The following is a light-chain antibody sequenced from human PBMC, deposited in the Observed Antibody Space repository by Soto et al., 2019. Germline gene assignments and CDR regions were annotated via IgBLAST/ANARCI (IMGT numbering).Light chain of an antibody. V-gene: IGKV3-15*01. J-gene: IGKJ4*01. Sequence: EVMMTQFPDTVSVTPGETVTLSCGASQSVSSNLAWYQQKPGQAPRLLIYGASTRATGIPARFSGSGSGTEFTLTISSLQSEDFAVYYCQQFSSYPLTFGGGTKVDIK. CDR3: QQFSSYPLT. CDR2: GAS. CDR1: QSVSSN.